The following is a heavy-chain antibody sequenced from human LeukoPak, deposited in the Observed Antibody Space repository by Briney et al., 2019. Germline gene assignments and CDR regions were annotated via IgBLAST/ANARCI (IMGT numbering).Heavy chain of an antibody. V-gene: IGHV4-34*01. CDR2: INHSGST. D-gene: IGHD5-18*01. J-gene: IGHJ4*02. CDR1: GGSFSGYY. CDR3: ARGQGIQLWLPGYYFDY. Sequence: SETLSLTCAVYGGSFSGYYWSWIRQPPGKGLEWIGEINHSGSTNYNPSLKSRVTISVDTSKNQFSLKLSSVTAADTAVYYCARGQGIQLWLPGYYFDYWGQGTLVTVSS.